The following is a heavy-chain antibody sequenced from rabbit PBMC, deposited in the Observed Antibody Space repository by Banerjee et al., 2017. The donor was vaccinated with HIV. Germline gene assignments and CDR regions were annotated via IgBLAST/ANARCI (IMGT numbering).Heavy chain of an antibody. CDR2: IVAGSSGTT. J-gene: IGHJ3*01. CDR1: GFSFSSSYY. V-gene: IGHV1S45*01. CDR3: ARNEYGGYVGYGDATRLDL. Sequence: QEQLEESGGDLVKPEGSLTLTCTASGFSFSSSYYMCWVRQAPGKGLEWIACIVAGSSGTTYYASWAKGRFTISKPSSTTVTLQMTSLTAADTATYFCARNEYGGYVGYGDATRLDLWGQGTLVTVS. D-gene: IGHD6-1*01.